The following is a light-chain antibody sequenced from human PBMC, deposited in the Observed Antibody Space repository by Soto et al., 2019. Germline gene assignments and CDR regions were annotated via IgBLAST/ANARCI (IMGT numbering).Light chain of an antibody. Sequence: DIVMTQSPDSLAVSLGERATINCKATQSILYSSNNKNYLAWFQQRPGQPPRLXLYWASTRESGVSDRFNASGSGTDCPLTISSLKDEDAAVYYCQQHFTTPWTFGQGTKVDI. CDR3: QQHFTTPWT. V-gene: IGKV4-1*01. J-gene: IGKJ1*01. CDR1: QSILYSSNNKNY. CDR2: WAS.